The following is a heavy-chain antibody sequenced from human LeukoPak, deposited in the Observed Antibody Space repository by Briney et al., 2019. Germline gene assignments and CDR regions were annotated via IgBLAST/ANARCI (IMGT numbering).Heavy chain of an antibody. Sequence: GFDPEDGQTIYAQNFQGRVTMTEDTSTDTAYMELSSLRSEDTAVYYCATVRFYGYDSLDYWGQGTLVTVSS. V-gene: IGHV1-24*01. CDR2: FDPEDGQT. D-gene: IGHD5-18*01. CDR3: ATVRFYGYDSLDY. J-gene: IGHJ4*02.